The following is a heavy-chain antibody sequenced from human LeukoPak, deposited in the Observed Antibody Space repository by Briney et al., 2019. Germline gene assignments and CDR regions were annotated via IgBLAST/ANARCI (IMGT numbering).Heavy chain of an antibody. V-gene: IGHV1-2*02. CDR1: GYIFTAYY. CDR3: ARGYSGYPKSYYFDS. Sequence: ASVTVSCKASGYIFTAYYIHWVRQVPGQGLEWMGWINPLSGGTNSAQRFQGRVTLTRDMSSTTVYVEVSSLRSDDAAVYYCARGYSGYPKSYYFDSWGQGTLVTVSS. J-gene: IGHJ4*02. D-gene: IGHD5-12*01. CDR2: INPLSGGT.